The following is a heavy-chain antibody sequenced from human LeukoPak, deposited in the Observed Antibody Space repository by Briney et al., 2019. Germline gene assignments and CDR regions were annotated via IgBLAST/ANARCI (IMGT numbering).Heavy chain of an antibody. CDR3: ARVGDSSGSYDY. CDR1: GFTSSSYD. CDR2: IGTAGDT. D-gene: IGHD3-22*01. J-gene: IGHJ4*02. V-gene: IGHV3-13*01. Sequence: GGSLRLSCAASGFTSSSYDMHWVRQATGKGLEWVSAIGTAGDTYYPGSVKGRFTISRENAKNSLYLQMNSLRAGDTAVYYCARVGDSSGSYDYWGQGTLVTVSS.